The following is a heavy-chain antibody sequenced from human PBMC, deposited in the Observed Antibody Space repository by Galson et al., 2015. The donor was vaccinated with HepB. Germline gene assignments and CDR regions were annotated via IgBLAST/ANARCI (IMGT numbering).Heavy chain of an antibody. V-gene: IGHV1-69*13. D-gene: IGHD1-26*01. CDR2: IIPIFGTA. J-gene: IGHJ6*03. CDR3: AREGATTYYYMDV. Sequence: SVKVSCKASGGTFSSYGINWVRQAPGQGLEWMGGIIPIFGTANYAQKFQGRVTITADESTSTAYMELNSLRSEDTAVYYCAREGATTYYYMDVWGKGTTVTVSS. CDR1: GGTFSSYG.